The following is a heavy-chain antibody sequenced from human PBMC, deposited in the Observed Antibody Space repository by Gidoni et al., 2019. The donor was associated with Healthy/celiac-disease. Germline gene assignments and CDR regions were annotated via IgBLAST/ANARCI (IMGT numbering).Heavy chain of an antibody. Sequence: QVQLQESGPGLVTPSETLSLTCTVSGGSISSYYWSWIRQPPGKGLEWFGYIYYSGSPNYNPSLKSRVTISVDTSKNQFSLKLSSVTAADTAVYYCASAKQWLVPFDYWGQGTLVTVSS. CDR2: IYYSGSP. V-gene: IGHV4-59*08. J-gene: IGHJ4*02. CDR3: ASAKQWLVPFDY. CDR1: GGSISSYY. D-gene: IGHD6-19*01.